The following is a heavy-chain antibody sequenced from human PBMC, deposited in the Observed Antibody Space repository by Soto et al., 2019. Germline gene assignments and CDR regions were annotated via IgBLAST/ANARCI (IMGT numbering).Heavy chain of an antibody. CDR1: GFTFSASD. J-gene: IGHJ5*02. CDR2: IGTLHDT. CDR3: AKQASYWHGGGGWIDP. Sequence: EVQLVESGGGLVQPGGSLRLSCAASGFTFSASDMHWVRQATGKGLEWVAAIGTLHDTYYPDSVKGRFTISRENAKNPLHLQMNSLSAEDTAVYYCAKQASYWHGGGGWIDPWGQGTLVTVSS. V-gene: IGHV3-13*01. D-gene: IGHD2-8*02.